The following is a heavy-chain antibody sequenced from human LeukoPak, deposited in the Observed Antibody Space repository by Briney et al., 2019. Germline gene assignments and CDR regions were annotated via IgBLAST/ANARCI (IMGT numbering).Heavy chain of an antibody. V-gene: IGHV3-7*01. D-gene: IGHD4-17*01. CDR1: GFTFSSYW. J-gene: IGHJ4*02. CDR3: ARGGGAMTTVTTGGNFDY. CDR2: IKQDGSEK. Sequence: GGSLRLSCAASGFTFSSYWMSWVRQAPGKGLEWVANIKQDGSEKYYVDSVKGRFTISRDNAKNSLYLQMNSLRAEDTAVYYCARGGGAMTTVTTGGNFDYWGQGTLVTVSS.